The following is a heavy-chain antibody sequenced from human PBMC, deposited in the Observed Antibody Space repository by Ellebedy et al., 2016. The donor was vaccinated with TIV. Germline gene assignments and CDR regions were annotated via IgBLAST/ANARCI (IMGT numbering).Heavy chain of an antibody. Sequence: GESLKISCAASGFTFSSYWMQWVRQAPGKGLVWVSRINSDGSSTSYADSVKGRFTISRENAKNTLYLQMNSLSAEDTAVYYCARGISAAGPDYWGQGTLVTVSS. CDR3: ARGISAAGPDY. V-gene: IGHV3-74*01. CDR1: GFTFSSYW. D-gene: IGHD6-13*01. J-gene: IGHJ4*02. CDR2: INSDGSST.